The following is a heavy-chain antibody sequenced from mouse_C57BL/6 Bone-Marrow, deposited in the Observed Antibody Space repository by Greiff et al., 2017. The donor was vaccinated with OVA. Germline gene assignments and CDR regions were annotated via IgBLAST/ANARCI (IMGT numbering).Heavy chain of an antibody. V-gene: IGHV5-9*01. Sequence: EVHLVESGGGLVKPGGSLKLSCAASGFTFSSYTMSWVRQTPEKRLEWVATISGGGGNTYYPDSVKGRFTISRDNAKNTLYLQMSSLRSEDTALYYCARPYCNYFDYWGQGTTLTVSS. CDR2: ISGGGGNT. CDR3: ARPYCNYFDY. J-gene: IGHJ2*01. D-gene: IGHD6-5*01. CDR1: GFTFSSYT.